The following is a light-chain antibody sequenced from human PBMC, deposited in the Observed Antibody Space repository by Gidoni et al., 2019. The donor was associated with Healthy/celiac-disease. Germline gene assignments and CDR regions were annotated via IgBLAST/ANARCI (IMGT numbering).Light chain of an antibody. CDR2: AGS. CDR1: QGISNY. Sequence: DIQMTQSPSSLSASVGDRVTITCRASQGISNYLAWYQQKPGKVPKLLIYAGSTLQSGVPSRFSGSGSGTDFTLTISSLQPEDVATYYCQKYNSAPPFTFXPXTKVDIK. CDR3: QKYNSAPPFT. V-gene: IGKV1-27*01. J-gene: IGKJ3*01.